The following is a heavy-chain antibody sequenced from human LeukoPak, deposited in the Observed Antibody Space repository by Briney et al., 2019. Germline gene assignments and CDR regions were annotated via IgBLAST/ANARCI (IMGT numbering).Heavy chain of an antibody. CDR1: GFXFSNYA. D-gene: IGHD2-21*02. Sequence: GGSLRLSCAASGFXFSNYAISWVRQAPGKGLEWFSATSGSGGSTYYADSVKGRFTISRDNSKHTLYLQMNSLRAEDTAVYYCAKDRVTAIPYYFDYWGQGTPVTVSS. V-gene: IGHV3-23*01. CDR2: TSGSGGST. CDR3: AKDRVTAIPYYFDY. J-gene: IGHJ4*02.